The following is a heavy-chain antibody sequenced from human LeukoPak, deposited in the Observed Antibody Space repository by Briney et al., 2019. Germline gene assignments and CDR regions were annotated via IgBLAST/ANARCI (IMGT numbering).Heavy chain of an antibody. D-gene: IGHD4-17*01. CDR2: FDGNGPNT. CDR3: AKDRTRTTVTLPDY. Sequence: GGSLRLSCAASGFTFSSFAMTWVRQAPGKGLEWVSGFDGNGPNTYYADSVKGRWTISRDNSRNTLYLQMNSLRAEDTAVYYCAKDRTRTTVTLPDYWGQGTLVTVSS. CDR1: GFTFSSFA. V-gene: IGHV3-23*01. J-gene: IGHJ4*02.